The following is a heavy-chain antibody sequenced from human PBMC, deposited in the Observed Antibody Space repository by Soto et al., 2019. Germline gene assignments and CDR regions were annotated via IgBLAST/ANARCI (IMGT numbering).Heavy chain of an antibody. J-gene: IGHJ4*02. D-gene: IGHD2-2*01. CDR3: ATRGSIVVVPAAPFDY. CDR1: GFTFSSYA. CDR2: ISGSGGST. Sequence: EVQLLESGGGLVQPGGSLRLSCAASGFTFSSYAMSWVRQAPGKGLEWVSAISGSGGSTHYADSVKGRFTISRDNSKNSLYLQMNSLRAEDTAVYYCATRGSIVVVPAAPFDYWGQGTLVTVSS. V-gene: IGHV3-23*01.